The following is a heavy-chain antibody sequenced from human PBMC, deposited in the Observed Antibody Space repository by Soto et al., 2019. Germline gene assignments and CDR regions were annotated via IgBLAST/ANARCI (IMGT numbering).Heavy chain of an antibody. CDR2: FFSDVER. CDR3: ARMDGDYNYYGLDV. J-gene: IGHJ6*02. CDR1: GFSLSNGRMG. D-gene: IGHD3-10*01. Sequence: QVTLKESSPVLVKPTETLTLTCTVSGFSLSNGRMGVSWIRQPPGKPLEWLAHFFSDVERSYSASMQSRLTLSTDTSGSQVVLTMTNMDPVDTATYYCARMDGDYNYYGLDVWGQGTTVTVSS. V-gene: IGHV2-26*02.